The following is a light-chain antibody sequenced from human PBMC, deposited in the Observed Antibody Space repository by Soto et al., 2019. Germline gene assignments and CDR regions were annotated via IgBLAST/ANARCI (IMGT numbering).Light chain of an antibody. CDR2: DNN. V-gene: IGLV1-51*01. CDR3: GTWDSSLSAGV. J-gene: IGLJ3*02. CDR1: SSNIGSHY. Sequence: QSVLTQPPSVSAAPGQTVTISCSGSSSNIGSHYISWYRQVPGTAPQLLTYDNNKRPSGIPDRFSASKSGTSATLAITGLQTGDEADYYCGTWDSSLSAGVFGGGTQLTVL.